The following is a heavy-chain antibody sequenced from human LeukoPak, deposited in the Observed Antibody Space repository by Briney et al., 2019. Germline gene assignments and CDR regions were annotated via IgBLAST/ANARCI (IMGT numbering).Heavy chain of an antibody. CDR3: ARGWVAVAGN. CDR1: GGSFSGYY. D-gene: IGHD6-19*01. Sequence: SETLSLTCAVYGGSFSGYYWSWIRQPPGKGLEWIGEINHSGSTNYNPSLKSRVTISVDTSKNQFSLKLSSATAADTAVYYCARGWVAVAGNWGQGTLVTVSS. J-gene: IGHJ4*02. V-gene: IGHV4-34*01. CDR2: INHSGST.